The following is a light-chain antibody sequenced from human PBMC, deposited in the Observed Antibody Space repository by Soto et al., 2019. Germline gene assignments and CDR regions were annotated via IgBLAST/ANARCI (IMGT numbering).Light chain of an antibody. CDR3: QQYNDWPPLT. J-gene: IGKJ4*01. CDR1: QSVSSS. Sequence: EIVMTQSPATLSVSPGERVTLSCRASQSVSSSLAWYQQKPGLAPRLLIYGASTRATGIPARFSGSGSGTEFTLPISSLQSEDFAVYYCQQYNDWPPLTFGGGTKVEIK. V-gene: IGKV3-15*01. CDR2: GAS.